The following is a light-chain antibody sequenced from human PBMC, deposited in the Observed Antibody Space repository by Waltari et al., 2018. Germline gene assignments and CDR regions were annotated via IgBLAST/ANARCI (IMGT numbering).Light chain of an antibody. CDR2: AAS. Sequence: AIRMTQSPSSLSAPTGDIVTITCRASQGISSYLAWYQQKPGKAPKFLIYAASTLQSGVPSRFSGSGSGTDFTLTISCLQSEDFATYYCQQYYSYPYTFGQGTKLEIK. CDR1: QGISSY. V-gene: IGKV1-8*01. CDR3: QQYYSYPYT. J-gene: IGKJ2*01.